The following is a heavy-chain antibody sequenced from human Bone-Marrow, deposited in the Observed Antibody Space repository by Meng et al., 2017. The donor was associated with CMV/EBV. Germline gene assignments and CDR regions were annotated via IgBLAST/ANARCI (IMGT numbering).Heavy chain of an antibody. CDR3: ASGQVYYDFWSGYNYVMDV. J-gene: IGHJ6*02. V-gene: IGHV3-21*01. CDR2: ISSSSSYI. Sequence: GESLKISCAASGFTFSSYSMSWVRQAPGKGLEWVSSISSSSSYIYYADSVKGRFTISRDNAKNSLYLQMNSLRAEDTAVYYCASGQVYYDFWSGYNYVMDVWGQGTTVTVSS. D-gene: IGHD3-3*01. CDR1: GFTFSSYS.